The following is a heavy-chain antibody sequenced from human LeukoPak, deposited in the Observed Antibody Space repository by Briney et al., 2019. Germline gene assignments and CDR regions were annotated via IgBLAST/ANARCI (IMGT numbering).Heavy chain of an antibody. Sequence: GGSLRLSCAASGFTFNTYAMSWVRQAPGRGLEWVSAISGSGGSTYYADSVKGRFTISRDNSKNTLYLQMNSLTAEDTAVYYCARHVWFGEHNGHENWFDPWGQGTLVIVSS. J-gene: IGHJ5*02. CDR3: ARHVWFGEHNGHENWFDP. CDR1: GFTFNTYA. D-gene: IGHD3-10*01. V-gene: IGHV3-23*01. CDR2: ISGSGGST.